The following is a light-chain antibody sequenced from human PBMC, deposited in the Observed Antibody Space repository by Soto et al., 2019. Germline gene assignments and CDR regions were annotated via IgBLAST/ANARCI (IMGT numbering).Light chain of an antibody. J-gene: IGKJ1*01. CDR2: DAS. CDR1: QSVRGK. Sequence: EVLMTQSPATLSVSPGERATLSCRASQSVRGKLAWYQQKPGQAPRLLIYDASTRATGIPARFRGSGSGTEFTLTISSLQSEDFAVYHCQQYYKWPQTFGQGTKVDIK. V-gene: IGKV3-15*01. CDR3: QQYYKWPQT.